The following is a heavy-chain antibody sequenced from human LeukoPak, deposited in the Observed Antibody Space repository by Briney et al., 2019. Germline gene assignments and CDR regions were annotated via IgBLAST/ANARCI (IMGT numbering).Heavy chain of an antibody. CDR1: GGSLTKYY. CDR3: ARVAGSSSWYVGYYYYYYMDV. V-gene: IGHV4-59*01. J-gene: IGHJ6*03. D-gene: IGHD6-13*01. CDR2: IYYSGST. Sequence: PSETLSLTCTVSGGSLTKYYWSWIRQPPGKGLEWIGYIYYSGSTNYNPSLKSRVTISVDTSKNQFSLKLSSVTAADTAVYYCARVAGSSSWYVGYYYYYYMDVWGKGTTVTISS.